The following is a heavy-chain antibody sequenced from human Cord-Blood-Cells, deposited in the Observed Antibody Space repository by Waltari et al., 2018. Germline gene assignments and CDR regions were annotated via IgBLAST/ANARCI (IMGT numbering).Heavy chain of an antibody. Sequence: QVQLVQSGAEVKKPGASVKVSCKASGYTFTSYAMHWVRQAPGQRLEWMGWINAGNGNTKYSQQFQGRVTVTRDTSGSTAYMELSSLRSEDTAVYYCASGMGGDSWYFDLWGRGTLVTVSS. CDR3: ASGMGGDSWYFDL. CDR2: INAGNGNT. J-gene: IGHJ2*01. CDR1: GYTFTSYA. D-gene: IGHD1-26*01. V-gene: IGHV1-3*01.